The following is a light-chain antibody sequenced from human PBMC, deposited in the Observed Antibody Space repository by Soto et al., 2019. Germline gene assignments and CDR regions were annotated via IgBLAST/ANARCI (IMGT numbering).Light chain of an antibody. J-gene: IGKJ4*01. CDR2: AAS. V-gene: IGKV1D-16*01. Sequence: DVQMTQSPSSLSASVGDRVTITCRASQDINSWLAWYQQKPEKAPKSLIYAASSLQTGVPSRFSGSGSGTDFTLTFSSQQPEDSSTYYRKQYNTYPLTFGGGTKVEIK. CDR1: QDINSW. CDR3: KQYNTYPLT.